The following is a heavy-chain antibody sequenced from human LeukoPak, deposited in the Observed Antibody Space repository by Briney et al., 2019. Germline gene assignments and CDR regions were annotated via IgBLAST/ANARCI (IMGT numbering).Heavy chain of an antibody. CDR2: ITSSSSYI. J-gene: IGHJ6*03. Sequence: GGSLRLSCAASGFTFTSYNMNWVRQAPGKGMEWVSSITSSSSYIYYADSVKGRFTISRDNAKNSLYLQMDSLRVEDTAEYYCARDPYSGNYGAYYYYYMDVWGKGTTVTVSS. CDR1: GFTFTSYN. D-gene: IGHD1-26*01. V-gene: IGHV3-21*06. CDR3: ARDPYSGNYGAYYYYYMDV.